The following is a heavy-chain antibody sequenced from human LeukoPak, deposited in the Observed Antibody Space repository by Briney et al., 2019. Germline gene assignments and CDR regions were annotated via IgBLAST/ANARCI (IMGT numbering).Heavy chain of an antibody. CDR2: ISGSGGST. D-gene: IGHD6-13*01. V-gene: IGHV3-23*01. CDR3: AKDRPTVYSSSWLHFLDS. J-gene: IGHJ4*02. Sequence: GGSLRLSCAASGFTFSSYGMSWVRQAPGKGLEWVSAISGSGGSTYYADSVKGRFTISRDNSKNTLYLQMNSLRAEDTAVYYCAKDRPTVYSSSWLHFLDSWGQGTLVTVSS. CDR1: GFTFSSYG.